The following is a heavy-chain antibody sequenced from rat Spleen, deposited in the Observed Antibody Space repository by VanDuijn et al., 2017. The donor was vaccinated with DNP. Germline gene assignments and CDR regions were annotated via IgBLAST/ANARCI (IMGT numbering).Heavy chain of an antibody. J-gene: IGHJ2*01. D-gene: IGHD5-1*01. CDR2: ISHDAGRT. Sequence: EVRLVESGGGLVQPGRSLKLSCAASGFTFSDHAMAWVRQSPKKDLEWVATISHDAGRTYYRDSVKGRLSISRDNAKRTLYLQMDSLSSEDTATYYCVRHSAGSWDYWGQGVMVTVSS. CDR1: GFTFSDHA. CDR3: VRHSAGSWDY. V-gene: IGHV5-7*01.